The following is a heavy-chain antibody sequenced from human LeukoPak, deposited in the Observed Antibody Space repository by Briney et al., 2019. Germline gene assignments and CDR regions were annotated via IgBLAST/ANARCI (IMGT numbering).Heavy chain of an antibody. CDR2: ISGSGGST. V-gene: IGHV3-23*01. J-gene: IGHJ6*03. CDR3: AKDRGGGGSYLYMDV. D-gene: IGHD1-26*01. Sequence: GGPLRLSCAASGFTFSSYAMSWVRQAPGKGLEWVSAISGSGGSTYYADSVKGRFTISRDNSKNTLYLQMNSLRAEDTAVYYCAKDRGGGGSYLYMDVWGKGTTVTVSS. CDR1: GFTFSSYA.